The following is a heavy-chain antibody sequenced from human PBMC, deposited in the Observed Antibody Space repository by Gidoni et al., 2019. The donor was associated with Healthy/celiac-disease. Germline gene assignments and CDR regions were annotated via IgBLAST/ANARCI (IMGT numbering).Heavy chain of an antibody. Sequence: QVQLVQSGAAVKKPGSSVKVSCKASEGTFSSYAISWVRQAPGQGLEWMGGIIPIFGTANYAQKLQGRVTITADESTSTAYMELSSLRSEDTAVYYCARALITGTIFDYWGQGTLVTVSS. CDR2: IIPIFGTA. CDR3: ARALITGTIFDY. CDR1: EGTFSSYA. D-gene: IGHD1-20*01. V-gene: IGHV1-69*01. J-gene: IGHJ4*02.